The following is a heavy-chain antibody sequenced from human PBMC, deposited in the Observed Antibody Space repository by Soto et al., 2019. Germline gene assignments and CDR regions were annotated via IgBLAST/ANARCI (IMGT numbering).Heavy chain of an antibody. CDR2: IKSKTDGGTT. J-gene: IGHJ4*02. CDR1: GFTFSNAW. Sequence: EVQLVESGGGLVKPGGSLRLSCAASGFTFSNAWMNWVRQAPGKGLEWVGRIKSKTDGGTTDYAAPVKGRFTISRDDSKNTLYLQMNSLKTEDSAVYYCAPCYRSGAIPIYWGQGTLVTVSA. D-gene: IGHD3-10*01. CDR3: APCYRSGAIPIY. V-gene: IGHV3-15*07.